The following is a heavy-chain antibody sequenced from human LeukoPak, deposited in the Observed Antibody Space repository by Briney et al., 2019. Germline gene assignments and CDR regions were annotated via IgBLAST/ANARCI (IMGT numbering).Heavy chain of an antibody. CDR2: ISGSGGST. D-gene: IGHD2-15*01. CDR3: AKRGYCSGVSCNYYYYYGMDV. J-gene: IGHJ6*02. Sequence: PGGSLRLSCAASGFTFSSYAMSCVRQAPGKGLEWVSAISGSGGSTYYADSVKGRFTISRDNSKNTLYLQMNSLRAEDTAVYYCAKRGYCSGVSCNYYYYYGMDVWGQGTTVTVSS. CDR1: GFTFSSYA. V-gene: IGHV3-23*01.